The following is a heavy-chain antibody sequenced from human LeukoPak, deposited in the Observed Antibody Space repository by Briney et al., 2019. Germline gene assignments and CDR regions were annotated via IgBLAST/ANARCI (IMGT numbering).Heavy chain of an antibody. D-gene: IGHD3-9*01. CDR3: ARDDYDILTGYFRGMDV. J-gene: IGHJ6*04. CDR2: TNAGNGNT. Sequence: ASVKVSCKASGYIFTSYAMHWVRQAPGQRLEWMGWTNAGNGNTKYSQKFQGRVTITRHTSASTAYMEVSSLRSEDTGVYYCARDDYDILTGYFRGMDVWGKGTTVTVSS. CDR1: GYIFTSYA. V-gene: IGHV1-3*01.